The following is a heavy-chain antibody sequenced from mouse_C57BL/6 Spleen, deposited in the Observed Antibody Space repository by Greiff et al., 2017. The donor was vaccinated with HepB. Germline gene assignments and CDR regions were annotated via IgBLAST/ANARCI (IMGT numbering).Heavy chain of an antibody. V-gene: IGHV1-18*01. CDR1: GYTFTDYN. J-gene: IGHJ2*01. Sequence: EVQLQQSGPELVKPGASVKIPCKASGYTFTDYNMDWVKQSHGKSLEWIGDINPNNGGTTYNQKFKGKATLTVDKSSSTAYMELRSLTSEDTAVYYCARRGLRLDYWGQGTTLTVSS. D-gene: IGHD2-2*01. CDR2: INPNNGGT. CDR3: ARRGLRLDY.